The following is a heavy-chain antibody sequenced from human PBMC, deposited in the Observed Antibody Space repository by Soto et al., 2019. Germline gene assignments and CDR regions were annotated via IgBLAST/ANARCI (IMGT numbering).Heavy chain of an antibody. Sequence: QVQLVESGGGVVHPWKSLRLSCAASGFIFSNYVMHWVRQAPGKGLEWVALISFDGKNRNYADSVKGRFTIYRDNPKNTLYLEMNSLRPEDTAFYYCAKRGGVVGGSEHPFFEYWGQGTLVTVSS. D-gene: IGHD2-15*01. CDR1: GFIFSNYV. CDR2: ISFDGKNR. CDR3: AKRGGVVGGSEHPFFEY. V-gene: IGHV3-30*18. J-gene: IGHJ4*02.